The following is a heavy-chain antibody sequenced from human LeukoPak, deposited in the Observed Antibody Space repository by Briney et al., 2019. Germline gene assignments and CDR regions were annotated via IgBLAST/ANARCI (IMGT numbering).Heavy chain of an antibody. J-gene: IGHJ6*03. Sequence: PSETLSLTCTVSSGSFSPYYWSWIRQPPGKGLEWIGSIYNSGNTDYNPSLKSRVTMSVDTSKNQFSLKLSSVTAADTAVYYCARDVWVIGATIGGSPYYYYYMDVWGKGTTVTVSS. CDR1: SGSFSPYY. CDR2: IYNSGNT. V-gene: IGHV4-4*07. CDR3: ARDVWVIGATIGGSPYYYYYMDV. D-gene: IGHD5-12*01.